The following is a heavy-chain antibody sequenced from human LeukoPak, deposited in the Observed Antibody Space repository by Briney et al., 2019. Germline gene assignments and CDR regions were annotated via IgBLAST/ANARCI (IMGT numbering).Heavy chain of an antibody. V-gene: IGHV3-74*01. CDR2: INIDASSI. J-gene: IGHJ4*01. D-gene: IGHD6-13*01. CDR1: RFTFNKYW. Sequence: PGGSLRLSCTASRFTFNKYWMHWVRQAPGKGLVWVSRINIDASSISYADSVKGRFTISRDNAKNTLYLQMNSLRAEDTAVYYCARVPAAGTQFDDWGHGTLVTVSS. CDR3: ARVPAAGTQFDD.